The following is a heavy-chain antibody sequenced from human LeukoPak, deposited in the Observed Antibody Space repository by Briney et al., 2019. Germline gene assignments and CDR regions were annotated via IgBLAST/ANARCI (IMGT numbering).Heavy chain of an antibody. CDR3: ARVGSSSFDI. Sequence: SETLSLTCTVSGGSISSSSYYWSWIRQPAGKGLEWIGRIYTSGSTHYNPSLKSRVTISVDTSKNQFSLKLTSVTAADTAVYYCARVGSSSFDIWGQGTMVTVSS. CDR1: GGSISSSSYY. CDR2: IYTSGST. V-gene: IGHV4-61*02. D-gene: IGHD6-6*01. J-gene: IGHJ3*02.